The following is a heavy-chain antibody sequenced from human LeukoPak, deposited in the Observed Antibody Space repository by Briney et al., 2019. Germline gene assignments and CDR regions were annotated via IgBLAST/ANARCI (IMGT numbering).Heavy chain of an antibody. CDR2: INHSGST. CDR1: GGSFSGYY. J-gene: IGHJ6*03. CDR3: ARRPALTCYYYMDV. V-gene: IGHV4-34*01. D-gene: IGHD6-6*01. Sequence: PSETLSLTCAVYGGSFSGYYWSWIRQPPGKGLEWIGEINHSGSTNYNPSLKSRVTISVDTSKNQFSLKLSSVTAADTAVYYCARRPALTCYYYMDVWGKGTTVTISS.